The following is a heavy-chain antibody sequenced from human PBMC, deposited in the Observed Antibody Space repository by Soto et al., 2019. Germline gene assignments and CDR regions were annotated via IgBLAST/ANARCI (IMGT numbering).Heavy chain of an antibody. J-gene: IGHJ4*02. CDR2: IYSGGST. Sequence: PGGSLRLSCAASGFTVSSNYMSWVRQAPGKGLEWVSVIYSGGSTYYADSVKCRFTISRDNSKNTLYLQMNSLRAEDTSVYYCARDYHDSSGFTGDYWGQGTLVTVSS. D-gene: IGHD3-22*01. CDR3: ARDYHDSSGFTGDY. V-gene: IGHV3-53*01. CDR1: GFTVSSNY.